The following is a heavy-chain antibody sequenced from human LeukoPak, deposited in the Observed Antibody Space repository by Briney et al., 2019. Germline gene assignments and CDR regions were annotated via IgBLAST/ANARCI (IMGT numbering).Heavy chain of an antibody. V-gene: IGHV3-15*01. D-gene: IGHD3-3*01. CDR3: TTLTYYDFWSGYPDS. J-gene: IGHJ5*01. Sequence: GGSLRLSCAASGFTFSNAWMSWVRQAPGKGLEWVGRIKSKTDGGTTDYAAPVKGRFTISTADSKNTLYLQMNSLKTEDTAVYYCTTLTYYDFWSGYPDSWGQGTLVTVSS. CDR1: GFTFSNAW. CDR2: IKSKTDGGTT.